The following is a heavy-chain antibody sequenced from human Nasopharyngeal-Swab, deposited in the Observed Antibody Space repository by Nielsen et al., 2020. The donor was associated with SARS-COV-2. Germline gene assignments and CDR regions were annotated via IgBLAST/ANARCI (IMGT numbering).Heavy chain of an antibody. CDR2: IHHGGTT. D-gene: IGHD4-11*01. CDR1: GGSISTYNL. V-gene: IGHV4-4*02. Sequence: SETLSLTCAVSGGSISTYNLWSCVRQPPGKRLEWIGDIHHGGTTYHNPSLTSRVTISIDNSRNQFSLRLTSVTAADTAVYYCVRGEYGNSANWFDPWGQGALVTVSS. J-gene: IGHJ5*02. CDR3: VRGEYGNSANWFDP.